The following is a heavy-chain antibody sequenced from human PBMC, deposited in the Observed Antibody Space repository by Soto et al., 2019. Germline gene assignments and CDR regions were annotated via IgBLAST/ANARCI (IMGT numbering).Heavy chain of an antibody. J-gene: IGHJ5*02. CDR3: ARDLVGDDH. CDR1: GYTFTSYG. CDR2: INPYNGNT. V-gene: IGHV1-18*01. D-gene: IGHD3-10*01. Sequence: QVQLVQSGAEVKKPGASVKVSCKASGYTFTSYGISWVRQAPGQGLEWMGWINPYNGNTNYAQKLQGRVTMTTDTTTNTAYLEPRSLRSYDTAVYYCARDLVGDDHRGQGTLVTVSS.